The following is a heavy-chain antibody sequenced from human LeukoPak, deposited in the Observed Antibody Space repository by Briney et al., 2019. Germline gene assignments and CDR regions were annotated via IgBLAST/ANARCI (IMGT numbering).Heavy chain of an antibody. J-gene: IGHJ4*02. Sequence: SETLSLTCAVSGGSISSGGYSWSWIRQPPGKGLEWIGYTYHSGSTYYNPSLKSRVTISVDRSKNQFSLKLSSVTAADTAVYYCARVAGNDAAGFDYWGQGTLVTVSS. V-gene: IGHV4-30-2*01. CDR1: GGSISSGGYS. CDR3: ARVAGNDAAGFDY. D-gene: IGHD4-23*01. CDR2: TYHSGST.